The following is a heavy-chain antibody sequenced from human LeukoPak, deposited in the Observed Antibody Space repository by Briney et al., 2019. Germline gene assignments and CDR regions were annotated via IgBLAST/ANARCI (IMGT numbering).Heavy chain of an antibody. CDR3: ARAPYYYDSRGWFDP. D-gene: IGHD3-22*01. CDR1: GGSFSGYY. CDR2: IYYSGST. J-gene: IGHJ5*02. Sequence: PSETLSLTCAVYGGSFSGYYWSWIRQHPGKGLEWIGYIYYSGSTYYNPSLKSRVTISVDTSKNQFSLKLSSVTAADTAVYYCARAPYYYDSRGWFDPWGQGTLVTVSS. V-gene: IGHV4-31*11.